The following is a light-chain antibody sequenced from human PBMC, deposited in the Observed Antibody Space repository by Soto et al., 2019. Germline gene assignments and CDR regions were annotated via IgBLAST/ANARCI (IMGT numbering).Light chain of an antibody. CDR3: QEYNNWHPIT. CDR2: GAS. V-gene: IGKV3-15*01. J-gene: IGKJ4*01. CDR1: QSVNNN. Sequence: DMVMTQSPATLSVSPGETAILSCRASQSVNNNLAWYQQKPGQAPRLLIYGASTRATGIPVRFSGSGYGTEFTLTITSLQSEDSAVYYCQEYNNWHPITFGGGTKV.